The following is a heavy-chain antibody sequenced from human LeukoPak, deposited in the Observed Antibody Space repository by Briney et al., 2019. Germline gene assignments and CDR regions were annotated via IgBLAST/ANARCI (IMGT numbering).Heavy chain of an antibody. CDR1: GGSISPYY. J-gene: IGHJ4*02. V-gene: IGHV4-59*01. CDR2: IFYSGIT. CDR3: ARAETLAAIYFDF. D-gene: IGHD6-25*01. Sequence: PSETLSLTCSVSGGSISPYYWSWIRHPPGKGLEWIVYIFYSGITTYNPSLKSRVTISLDSSKNQFFLRLTSVTAADTAMYYCARAETLAAIYFDFWGQGSLVTVSS.